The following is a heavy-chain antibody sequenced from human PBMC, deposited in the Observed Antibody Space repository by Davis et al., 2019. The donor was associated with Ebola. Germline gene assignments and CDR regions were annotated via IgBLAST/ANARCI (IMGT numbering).Heavy chain of an antibody. D-gene: IGHD2-15*01. J-gene: IGHJ6*02. CDR2: IDPSDSYT. CDR1: GYSFTSYW. Sequence: GESLKISCEGSGYSFTSYWISWVRQMPGKGLEWMGRIDPSDSYTNYSPSFQGHVTISADKSISTAYLQWSSLKASDTAMYYCARTEGYCSGGSCSRARYGMDVWGQGTTVTVSS. V-gene: IGHV5-10-1*01. CDR3: ARTEGYCSGGSCSRARYGMDV.